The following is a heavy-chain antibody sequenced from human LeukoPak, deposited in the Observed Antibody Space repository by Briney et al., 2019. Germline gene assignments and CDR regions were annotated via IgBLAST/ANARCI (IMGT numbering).Heavy chain of an antibody. D-gene: IGHD6-19*01. Sequence: GGSLRLSCAASGFTFSSYAMHWVRQAPGKGLGWVAVISYDGSNKYYADSVKGRFTISRDNSKNTLYLQMNSLRAEDTAVYYCARGVSSGWYAGVSFDYWGQGTLVTVSS. CDR3: ARGVSSGWYAGVSFDY. CDR1: GFTFSSYA. V-gene: IGHV3-30*04. CDR2: ISYDGSNK. J-gene: IGHJ4*02.